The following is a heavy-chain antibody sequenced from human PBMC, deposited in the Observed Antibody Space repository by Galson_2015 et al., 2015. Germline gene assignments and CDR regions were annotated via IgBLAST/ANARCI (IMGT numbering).Heavy chain of an antibody. CDR1: GGSISSSSYY. CDR3: ARHGLGGIDY. J-gene: IGHJ4*02. D-gene: IGHD3-16*01. V-gene: IGHV4-39*01. Sequence: ETLSLTCPVSGGSISSSSYYWGWVRQTPGKGLEWIGSIYYSGSTYYNPSLKSRVTTSVDTSKNLFSLKLISVTAADTAVYYCARHGLGGIDYWGQGTLVTVSS. CDR2: IYYSGST.